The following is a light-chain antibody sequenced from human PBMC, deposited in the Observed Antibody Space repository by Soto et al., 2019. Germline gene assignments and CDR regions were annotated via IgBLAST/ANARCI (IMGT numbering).Light chain of an antibody. V-gene: IGLV6-57*04. CDR3: QSYHSGNVV. CDR2: EDN. J-gene: IGLJ2*01. Sequence: NFMLTHPHSVSESPGKTVTISCTRSSGSIASNYVQWYQQRPGSAPTPVIYEDNERPSGVPDRFSGSIDSSSNSASLTISGLKTDDEADYYCQSYHSGNVVFGGGTKVTVL. CDR1: SGSIASNY.